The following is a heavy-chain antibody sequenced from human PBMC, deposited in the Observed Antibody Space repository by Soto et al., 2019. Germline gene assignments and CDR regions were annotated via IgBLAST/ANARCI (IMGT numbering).Heavy chain of an antibody. CDR3: ARETYGDYVGYFDP. J-gene: IGHJ5*02. Sequence: PSETLSLTCPVYGGSFSGYYWSWIRQPPGKGLEWIGEINHSGSTNYNPSLKSRVTISVDTSKNQFSLKLSSVTAADTAVYYCARETYGDYVGYFDPWGQGIQVTVSS. D-gene: IGHD4-17*01. CDR2: INHSGST. V-gene: IGHV4-34*01. CDR1: GGSFSGYY.